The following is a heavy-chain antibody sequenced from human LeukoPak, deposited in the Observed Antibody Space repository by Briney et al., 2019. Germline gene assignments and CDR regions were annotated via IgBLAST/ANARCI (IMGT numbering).Heavy chain of an antibody. CDR1: GYTVTSYG. CDR3: ARGEESGWYGYYYYYYMDV. CDR2: ISAYNGNT. Sequence: RASVKVSCKASGYTVTSYGISWVRQAPGQGLEWMGWISAYNGNTNYAQKLQGRVTMTTDTSTSTAYMELRSLRSDDTAVYYCARGEESGWYGYYYYYYMDVWGKGTTVTVSS. V-gene: IGHV1-18*01. D-gene: IGHD6-19*01. J-gene: IGHJ6*03.